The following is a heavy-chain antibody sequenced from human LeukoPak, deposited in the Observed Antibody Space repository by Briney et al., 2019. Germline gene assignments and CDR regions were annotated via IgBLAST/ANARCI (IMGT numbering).Heavy chain of an antibody. Sequence: GGSLRLSCAASGFTFSSYSMNWVRQAPGKGLEWVSSISSSSSYIYYADSVKGRFIISRDNAKNSLYLQMNSLRAEDTAVYYCARDALEGDGYNSYWGQGTLVTVSS. CDR1: GFTFSSYS. CDR3: ARDALEGDGYNSY. D-gene: IGHD5-24*01. J-gene: IGHJ4*02. CDR2: ISSSSSYI. V-gene: IGHV3-21*01.